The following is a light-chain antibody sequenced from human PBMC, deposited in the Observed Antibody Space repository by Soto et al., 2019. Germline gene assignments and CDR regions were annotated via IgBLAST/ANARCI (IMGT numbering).Light chain of an antibody. CDR2: GVY. Sequence: EIVMTQSPTSLSVSPGERATLSCTASQSVSSNLAWYQQKPGQAPRLLIYGVYTRAPGIPARFSGSGSGTEFTLTISSLKSEDFAVYYCQQYHSWPPRTFGQGTKVDIK. CDR3: QQYHSWPPRT. V-gene: IGKV3D-15*01. J-gene: IGKJ1*01. CDR1: QSVSSN.